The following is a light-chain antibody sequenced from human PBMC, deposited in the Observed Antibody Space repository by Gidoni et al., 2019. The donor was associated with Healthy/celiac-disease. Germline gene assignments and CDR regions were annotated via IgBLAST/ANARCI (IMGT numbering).Light chain of an antibody. Sequence: DIQMTQSPSSLSASLGDSVTITCQARQDISNYLNWYQQKPGKAPKLLIYDASNLETGVPSRFSGSGSGTDFTFTSSSLQPEDIATYYCQQYDNLPRTFGGGTKVEIK. CDR2: DAS. V-gene: IGKV1-33*01. CDR1: QDISNY. CDR3: QQYDNLPRT. J-gene: IGKJ4*01.